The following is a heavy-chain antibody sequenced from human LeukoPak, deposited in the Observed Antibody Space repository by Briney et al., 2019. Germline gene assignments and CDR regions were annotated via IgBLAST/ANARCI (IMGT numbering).Heavy chain of an antibody. J-gene: IGHJ6*03. CDR3: AGGPDIVVVPAAQPPYYYYYMDV. CDR1: GGSISSSNW. D-gene: IGHD2-2*01. V-gene: IGHV4-4*02. CDR2: IYHSGST. Sequence: PSETLSLTCAVSGGSISSSNWWSWVRQPPGKGLEWIGEIYHSGSTNYNPSLKSRVTISVDKSKNQFSLKLSSVTAADTAVYYCAGGPDIVVVPAAQPPYYYYYMDVWGKGTTVTVSS.